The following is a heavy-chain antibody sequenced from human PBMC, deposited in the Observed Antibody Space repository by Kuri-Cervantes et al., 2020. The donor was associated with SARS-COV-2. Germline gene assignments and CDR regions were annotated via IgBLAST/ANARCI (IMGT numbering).Heavy chain of an antibody. Sequence: GESLKSSCAASGFTFSSYAMSWVRQAPGKGLEWVSAISGSGDNTYYADSVKGRLIISRDNSKNTLYLQMNSLRAEDTAAYYFARSYDHYDYVWGSYRYTGRVGYFDYWGQGTLVTVSS. CDR3: ARSYDHYDYVWGSYRYTGRVGYFDY. CDR2: ISGSGDNT. CDR1: GFTFSSYA. J-gene: IGHJ4*02. D-gene: IGHD3-16*02. V-gene: IGHV3-23*01.